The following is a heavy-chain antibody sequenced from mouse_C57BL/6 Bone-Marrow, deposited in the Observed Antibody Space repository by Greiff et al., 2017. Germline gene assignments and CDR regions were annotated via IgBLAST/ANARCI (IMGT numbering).Heavy chain of an antibody. Sequence: EVQLQQSGPELVKPGASVKISCKATGYSFTDYNMNWVKKSNGKSLEWIGVISPNCGTTSYTQQFKGNATFTVDPSSSTASMQLNSLTSEDSAVYYCLVGYYYGSLDYWGQGTTLTVSS. CDR1: GYSFTDYN. CDR3: LVGYYYGSLDY. J-gene: IGHJ2*01. V-gene: IGHV1-39*01. D-gene: IGHD1-1*01. CDR2: ISPNCGTT.